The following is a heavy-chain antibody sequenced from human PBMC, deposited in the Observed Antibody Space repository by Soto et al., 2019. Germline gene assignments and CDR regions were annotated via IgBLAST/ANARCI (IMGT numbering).Heavy chain of an antibody. D-gene: IGHD3-3*01. Sequence: GGSLRLSCAASGFTFSSFSMNWVRQAPGKGLEWVSYISGSSSTIYYADSVKGRFTISRDNAKKSLYLQMNSLRDEDTAVYYCARDSQNDFWSGYYRWGQGTLVTVSS. CDR1: GFTFSSFS. CDR3: ARDSQNDFWSGYYR. J-gene: IGHJ4*02. CDR2: ISGSSSTI. V-gene: IGHV3-48*02.